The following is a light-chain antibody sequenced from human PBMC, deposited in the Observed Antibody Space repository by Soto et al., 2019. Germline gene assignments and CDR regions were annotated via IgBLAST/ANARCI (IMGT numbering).Light chain of an antibody. Sequence: EIVLTQSPATLFLSPGERATLSCRASQSVSSSLAWYQQKAGQAPRLLIHDASNRATGIPARFSGSGSGTDFTLIISSLEPEDFAVYYCLQRSNWPYTFGQGTKLEIK. CDR2: DAS. CDR1: QSVSSS. CDR3: LQRSNWPYT. J-gene: IGKJ2*01. V-gene: IGKV3-11*01.